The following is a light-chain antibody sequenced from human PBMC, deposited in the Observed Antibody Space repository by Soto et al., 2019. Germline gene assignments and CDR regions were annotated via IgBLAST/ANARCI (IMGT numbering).Light chain of an antibody. CDR2: GAS. Sequence: MVLTQSPGTLSLSPGERATLSCMSTQSISSSYLAWYQPKPGQAPRLLVYGASSRATGIPDRFSGSGSGTDFTLTISSLEPEDFAVYYCQQYGSSRFTFGPGTKVDIK. CDR3: QQYGSSRFT. J-gene: IGKJ3*01. CDR1: QSISSSY. V-gene: IGKV3-20*01.